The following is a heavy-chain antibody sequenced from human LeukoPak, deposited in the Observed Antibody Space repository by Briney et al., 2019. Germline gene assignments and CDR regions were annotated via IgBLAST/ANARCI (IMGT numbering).Heavy chain of an antibody. D-gene: IGHD6-6*01. CDR3: ARGYSSSPEYFQH. V-gene: IGHV4-59*01. J-gene: IGHJ1*01. CDR1: GGSISSYY. CDR2: IYYSGST. Sequence: SETLSLTCTVSGGSISSYYWSWIRQPPGKGLEWIGYIYYSGSTNYNPSLKSRVTISVDTSKNQFPLKLSSVTAADTAVYYCARGYSSSPEYFQHRGQGTLVTVSS.